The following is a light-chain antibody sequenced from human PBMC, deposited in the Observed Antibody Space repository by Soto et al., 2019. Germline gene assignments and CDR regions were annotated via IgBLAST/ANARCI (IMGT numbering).Light chain of an antibody. V-gene: IGKV3-20*01. CDR3: QQCGSLPGT. Sequence: EIVLTQSPGTLSLSPGDRATLSCRASQSINGNYLHWYQQKPGHATRLLIFGTSSRATGIPDRFIGGGSGTDFTLTISRLEPEDFAVYYCQQCGSLPGTFGQGTQVESK. J-gene: IGKJ1*01. CDR2: GTS. CDR1: QSINGNY.